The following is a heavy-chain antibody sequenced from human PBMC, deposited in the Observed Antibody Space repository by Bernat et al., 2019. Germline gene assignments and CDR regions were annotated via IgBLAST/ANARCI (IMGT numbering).Heavy chain of an antibody. CDR2: INHRGST. V-gene: IGHV4-34*01. D-gene: IGHD1-1*01. Sequence: QVQLPQWGAGLLKPSETLSLSCAVYGESFNDYFWTWIRQPPGKGLEWIGEINHRGSTNYNVSLKSRVNILADASKNQFSLKLTSMTAADTAVYYCARRSLDGTLDYWGQRTRVIVSS. J-gene: IGHJ4*02. CDR1: GESFNDYF. CDR3: ARRSLDGTLDY.